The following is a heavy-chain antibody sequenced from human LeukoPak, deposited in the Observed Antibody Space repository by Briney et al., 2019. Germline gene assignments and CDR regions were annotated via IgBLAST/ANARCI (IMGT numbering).Heavy chain of an antibody. V-gene: IGHV4-59*08. CDR2: IYSSETT. CDR3: ARHVGYSSRVDY. CDR1: GGSITGYH. D-gene: IGHD2-21*01. Sequence: SETLSLTCTVSGGSITGYHWSWIRQPPGKGLEWIGYIYSSETTNYKPSLKSRVTISLDTSKNQFSLKLSSVTASDTALYYCARHVGYSSRVDYWGQGTQVTVSS. J-gene: IGHJ4*02.